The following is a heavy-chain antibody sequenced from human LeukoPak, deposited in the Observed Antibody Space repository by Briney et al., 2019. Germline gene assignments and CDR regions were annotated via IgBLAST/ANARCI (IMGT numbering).Heavy chain of an antibody. CDR1: GSRFTSYW. J-gene: IGHJ3*02. CDR3: ARPYDSSGYYLGDAFDI. Sequence: GASLQISCKGTGSRFTSYWIGWVRQMPGKGLEWTGSIYPGDSDTRYSPSFQGQVTISADKSISTAYLQWSSLKASHTAMYYCARPYDSSGYYLGDAFDIWGQGTMVTVPS. CDR2: IYPGDSDT. V-gene: IGHV5-51*01. D-gene: IGHD3-22*01.